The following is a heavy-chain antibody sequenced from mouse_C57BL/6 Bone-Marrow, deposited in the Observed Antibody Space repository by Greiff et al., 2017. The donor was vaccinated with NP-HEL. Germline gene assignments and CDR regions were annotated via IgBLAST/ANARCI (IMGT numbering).Heavy chain of an antibody. D-gene: IGHD1-1*01. CDR2: IRLKSDNYAT. CDR3: TRGIYYYGSSYPYFDY. CDR1: GFTFSNYW. V-gene: IGHV6-3*01. J-gene: IGHJ2*01. Sequence: EVMLVESGGGLVQPGGSMKLSCVASGFTFSNYWMNWVRQSPEKGLEWVAQIRLKSDNYATHYAESVKGRFTISRDDSKSSVYLQMNNLRAEDTGIYYCTRGIYYYGSSYPYFDYWGQGTTLTVSS.